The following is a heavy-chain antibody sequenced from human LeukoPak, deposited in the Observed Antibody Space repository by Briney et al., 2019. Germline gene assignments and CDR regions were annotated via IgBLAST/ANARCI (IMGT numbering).Heavy chain of an antibody. V-gene: IGHV3-30*03. J-gene: IGHJ4*02. CDR1: GFTFSSYG. CDR3: AGGGTSIAAATDY. D-gene: IGHD6-13*01. Sequence: GRSLRLSCAASGFTFSSYGMHWVRQAPGKGLEWVAIISYDGSNKYYADSVKGRFTISRDNSKNTLYLQMNSLRAEDTAVYYCAGGGTSIAAATDYWGQGTLVTVSS. CDR2: ISYDGSNK.